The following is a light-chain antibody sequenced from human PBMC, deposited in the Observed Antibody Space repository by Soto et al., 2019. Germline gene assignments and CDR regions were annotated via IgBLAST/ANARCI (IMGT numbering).Light chain of an antibody. CDR3: QQFAIPTT. Sequence: IRMTQYPSTLSASVGDRVTITCRASHNIERWMAWYQQKPGKAPSLLIFDASTLHSGVPSRLSGSASGTDFTLTISSLKPDDFATYYCQQFAIPTTFGQGTKVDI. CDR2: DAS. V-gene: IGKV1-5*01. J-gene: IGKJ1*01. CDR1: HNIERW.